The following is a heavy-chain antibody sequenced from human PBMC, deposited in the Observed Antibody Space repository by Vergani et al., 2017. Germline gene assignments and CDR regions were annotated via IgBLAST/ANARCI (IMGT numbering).Heavy chain of an antibody. CDR2: IKQDGREK. Sequence: EVQLVESGGGLVQPGGSLRLSCAASGFTFSSYWMSWVRQAPGKGLEWVANIKQDGREKYYVDSVKGRFTISRDNAKNSLYLQMNSLRAEDTAVYYCARDTGVGATQFDYWGQGTLVTVSS. D-gene: IGHD1-26*01. CDR3: ARDTGVGATQFDY. V-gene: IGHV3-7*01. J-gene: IGHJ4*02. CDR1: GFTFSSYW.